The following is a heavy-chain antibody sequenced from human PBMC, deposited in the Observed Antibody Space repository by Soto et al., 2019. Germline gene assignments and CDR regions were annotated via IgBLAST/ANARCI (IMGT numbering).Heavy chain of an antibody. CDR3: VKDLNYRDYALFLKRDWYFDL. CDR2: ISGSGGST. V-gene: IGHV3-23*01. D-gene: IGHD4-17*01. J-gene: IGHJ2*01. Sequence: PGGSLRLSCAASGFTFSTYAINWVRQAPGKGLEWVSVISGSGGSTYYADSVKGRFTISRDNSKNTLYLHMNSLRAEDTAVYYCVKDLNYRDYALFLKRDWYFDLWGRGTQVTVSS. CDR1: GFTFSTYA.